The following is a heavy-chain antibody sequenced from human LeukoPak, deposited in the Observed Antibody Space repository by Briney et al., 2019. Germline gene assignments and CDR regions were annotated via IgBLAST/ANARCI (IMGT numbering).Heavy chain of an antibody. CDR2: ISSSGRTI. CDR1: GFTFSDYY. CDR3: ARADCSSSSCYELDY. J-gene: IGHJ4*02. D-gene: IGHD2-2*01. Sequence: GGSLRLSCAGSGFTFSDYYMSWIRQAPGKGLEWVSYISSSGRTIYYADSVKGRFTISRDNAKNSLYLQMNSLRAEDTAVYYCARADCSSSSCYELDYWGRGTLVTVSS. V-gene: IGHV3-11*04.